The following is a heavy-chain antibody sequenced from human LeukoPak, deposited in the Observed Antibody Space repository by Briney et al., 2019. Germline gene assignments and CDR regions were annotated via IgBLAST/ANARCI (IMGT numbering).Heavy chain of an antibody. CDR3: AKDKAWYDSSSSGGFDY. J-gene: IGHJ4*02. CDR1: GFTFSSYS. Sequence: GGSVRLSCAASGFTFSSYSMNWVRQAPGKGLEWVSSISSSSSYIYYADSVKGRFTISRDNAKNSLYLQMNSLRTEDTALYYCAKDKAWYDSSSSGGFDYWGQGTLVTVSS. V-gene: IGHV3-21*04. CDR2: ISSSSSYI. D-gene: IGHD6-6*01.